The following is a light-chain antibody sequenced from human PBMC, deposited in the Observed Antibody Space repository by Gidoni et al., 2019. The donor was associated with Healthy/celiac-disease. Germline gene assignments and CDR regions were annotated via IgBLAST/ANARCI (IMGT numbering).Light chain of an antibody. Sequence: EIVMTQSTATLSVSPGERATLSCRASQSVNSNLAWYQQKPGQAPRLLIYGASTRATGIPARFSGSGSGTDFTLTISSLQSEDFAVYYCQQYNNWPPLTFGGGTKVEIK. J-gene: IGKJ4*01. V-gene: IGKV3-15*01. CDR1: QSVNSN. CDR3: QQYNNWPPLT. CDR2: GAS.